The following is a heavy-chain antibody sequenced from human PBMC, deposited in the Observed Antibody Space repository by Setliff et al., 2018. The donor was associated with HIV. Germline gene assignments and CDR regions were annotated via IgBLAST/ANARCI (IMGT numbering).Heavy chain of an antibody. CDR3: AGWSSWRKYNWFDP. V-gene: IGHV4-59*01. CDR1: GGSISNYY. CDR2: IYYSGST. D-gene: IGHD6-13*01. Sequence: SETLSLTCTVSGGSISNYYWSWIRQPPGKGLEWIGNIYYSGSTKYNPSLKSRVTISVDTSKNQFSLKVSSVTAADTAVYYCAGWSSWRKYNWFDPWGQGTLVTVSS. J-gene: IGHJ5*02.